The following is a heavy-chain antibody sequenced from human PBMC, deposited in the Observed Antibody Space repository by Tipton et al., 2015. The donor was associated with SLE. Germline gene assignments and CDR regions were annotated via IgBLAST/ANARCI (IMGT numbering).Heavy chain of an antibody. Sequence: TLSLTCSVSGGSVSLGDYWWTWIRQHPGKGLEWIGYIYNSGSTHFNPSPRSRISMSVDMSKNQFSLKLISVTAADTAVYYCARATDFGSGSFSTFDIWGQGTMVTVSS. V-gene: IGHV4-31*03. D-gene: IGHD3-10*01. CDR3: ARATDFGSGSFSTFDI. J-gene: IGHJ3*02. CDR1: GGSVSLGDYW. CDR2: IYNSGST.